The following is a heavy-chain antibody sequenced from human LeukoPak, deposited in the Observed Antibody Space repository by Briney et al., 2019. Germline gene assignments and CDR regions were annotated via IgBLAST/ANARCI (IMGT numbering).Heavy chain of an antibody. CDR1: GGSFSGYY. CDR2: INHSGST. Sequence: SETLSLTCAVYGGSFSGYYWSWIRQPPGKGLEWIGEINHSGSTNYNPSLKSRVTISVDTSKNQFSLKLSSVTAADTAAYYCARGRLYYYDSSGYSYWGQGTLVTVSS. D-gene: IGHD3-22*01. V-gene: IGHV4-34*01. J-gene: IGHJ4*02. CDR3: ARGRLYYYDSSGYSY.